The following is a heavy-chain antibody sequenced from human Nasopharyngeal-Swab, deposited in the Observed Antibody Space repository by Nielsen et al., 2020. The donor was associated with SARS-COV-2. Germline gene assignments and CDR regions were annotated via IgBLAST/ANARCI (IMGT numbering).Heavy chain of an antibody. J-gene: IGHJ4*02. Sequence: ASIKISSQASGLTFSNYSLNWVGPAPAQRLQLGGWVNTHTGNPTYAQGFTGRFVFSLDTSVSTAYLQISGLKSEDTAVYRCAREGDASVPGTLFDYWGQGTQVTVSS. V-gene: IGHV7-4-1*02. D-gene: IGHD6-19*01. CDR3: AREGDASVPGTLFDY. CDR2: VNTHTGNP. CDR1: GLTFSNYS.